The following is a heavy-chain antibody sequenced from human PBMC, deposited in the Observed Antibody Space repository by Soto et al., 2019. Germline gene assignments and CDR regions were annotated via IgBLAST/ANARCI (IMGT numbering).Heavy chain of an antibody. CDR2: IIPIFGTA. V-gene: IGHV1-69*13. CDR3: ARDFFLSGYAYSAFDI. J-gene: IGHJ3*02. D-gene: IGHD5-12*01. Sequence: ASVKVSCKASGGTFSSYASSWVRQAPGQGLEWMGGIIPIFGTANYAQKFQGRVTITADESTSTAYMELSSLRSEDTAVYYCARDFFLSGYAYSAFDIWGQGTTVTVSS. CDR1: GGTFSSYA.